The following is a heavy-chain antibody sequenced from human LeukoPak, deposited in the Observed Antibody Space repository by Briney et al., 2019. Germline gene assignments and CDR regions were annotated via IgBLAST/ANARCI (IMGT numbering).Heavy chain of an antibody. J-gene: IGHJ1*01. CDR1: GFTFNSYA. V-gene: IGHV3-30-3*01. D-gene: IGHD3-10*01. Sequence: GRSLRLSCAASGFTFNSYAMHWVRQAPGKGLEWVAVISFDGGNNYYADSVRGRFTISRDNSKNTLYLQMNSLRAEDTAVYYCVNCYDSGNFYNRPMQHRGQGTLVTVSS. CDR3: VNCYDSGNFYNRPMQH. CDR2: ISFDGGNN.